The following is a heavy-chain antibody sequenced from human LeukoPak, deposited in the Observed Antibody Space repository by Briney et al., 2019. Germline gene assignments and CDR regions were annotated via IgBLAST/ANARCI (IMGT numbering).Heavy chain of an antibody. J-gene: IGHJ4*02. Sequence: SETLSLTCTVSGGSISSFYWSLIRQPPGKGLEWIGYIYYSGITNYNPSLKSRVTISVDTSKNQFSLKLSSVTAADTAVYYCARGAGQAIYPFDSWGQGTLVTVYS. V-gene: IGHV4-59*01. D-gene: IGHD2-2*02. CDR1: GGSISSFY. CDR2: IYYSGIT. CDR3: ARGAGQAIYPFDS.